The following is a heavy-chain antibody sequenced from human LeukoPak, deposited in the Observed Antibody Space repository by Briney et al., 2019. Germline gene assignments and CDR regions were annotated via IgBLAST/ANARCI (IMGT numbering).Heavy chain of an antibody. Sequence: GGSLRLSCAASGFTFSSYAMSWVRQAPGKGLEWVSAISGSGGSTYYADSGKGRFTISRDNSKNTSCLQINSLRAEDPDVYYCAKGHYDYVWGSYRYLGYYFDYWGQGTLVTVSS. CDR3: AKGHYDYVWGSYRYLGYYFDY. D-gene: IGHD3-16*02. CDR2: ISGSGGST. J-gene: IGHJ4*02. V-gene: IGHV3-23*01. CDR1: GFTFSSYA.